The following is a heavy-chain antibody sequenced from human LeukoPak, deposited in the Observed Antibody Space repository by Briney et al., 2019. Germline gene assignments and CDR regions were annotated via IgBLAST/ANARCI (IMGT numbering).Heavy chain of an antibody. V-gene: IGHV3-74*01. CDR3: TKNPDGLNWFDP. Sequence: HPGESLRLSCAASGFTFRQRWMHWVRQAPGKGLVWVSHINRDGTTTSYADSVKGRFIISRDNARSTLYLQMNSLRVADTAMYFCTKNPDGLNWFDPWGQGTLVTVS. J-gene: IGHJ5*02. D-gene: IGHD1-14*01. CDR2: INRDGTTT. CDR1: GFTFRQRW.